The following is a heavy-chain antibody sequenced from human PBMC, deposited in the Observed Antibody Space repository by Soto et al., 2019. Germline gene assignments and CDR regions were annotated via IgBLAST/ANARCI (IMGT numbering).Heavy chain of an antibody. V-gene: IGHV4-30-4*01. CDR3: ARRADYDSSGYYFLAY. J-gene: IGHJ4*02. CDR1: GGSISSGDYY. CDR2: IYDSGST. D-gene: IGHD3-22*01. Sequence: SETLSLTCTVSGGSISSGDYYWSWIRQPPGKGLEWIGCIYDSGSTYYNPSLKSRVTISVETSKNQFSLKLNPVTAADTAVYYCARRADYDSSGYYFLAYWGQGTLVTVS.